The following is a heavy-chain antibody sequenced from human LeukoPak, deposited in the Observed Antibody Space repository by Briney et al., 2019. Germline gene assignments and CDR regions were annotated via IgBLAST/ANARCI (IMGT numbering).Heavy chain of an antibody. V-gene: IGHV4-38-2*02. CDR2: IYHSGST. J-gene: IGHJ4*02. Sequence: SETLSLTCTVSGYSISSGYYWGWIRQPPGKGLEWIGSIYHSGSTYYNPSLKSRVTISVDTSKNQFPLKLSSVTAADTAVYYCARGHMTTVTPHFDYWGQGTLVTVSS. D-gene: IGHD4-17*01. CDR3: ARGHMTTVTPHFDY. CDR1: GYSISSGYY.